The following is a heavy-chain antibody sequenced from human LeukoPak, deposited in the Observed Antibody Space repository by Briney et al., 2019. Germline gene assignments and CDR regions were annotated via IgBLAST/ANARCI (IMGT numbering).Heavy chain of an antibody. CDR2: IYYSGST. Sequence: PSETLSLTCTVSGGPISSSSYYWGWIRQPPGKGLEWIGSIYYSGSTYYNPSLKSRVTISVDTSKNQFSLKLRSVTAADTAVYYCASHVYYDILTGYYKGYYFDYWGQGTLVTVSS. D-gene: IGHD3-9*01. V-gene: IGHV4-39*01. CDR3: ASHVYYDILTGYYKGYYFDY. CDR1: GGPISSSSYY. J-gene: IGHJ4*02.